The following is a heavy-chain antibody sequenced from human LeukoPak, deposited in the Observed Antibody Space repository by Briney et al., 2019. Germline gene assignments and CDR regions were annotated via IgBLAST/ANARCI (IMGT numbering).Heavy chain of an antibody. CDR2: IYYSGST. V-gene: IGHV4-59*08. D-gene: IGHD3-10*01. Sequence: TSETLSLTCTVSGGSISSYYWSWIRQPPGKGLEWIGYIYYSGSTNYNPSLKSRVTISVDTSKNQLSLKLSSVTAADTAVYYCARLRITMVRGVIIHSFDYWGQGTLVTVSS. J-gene: IGHJ4*02. CDR1: GGSISSYY. CDR3: ARLRITMVRGVIIHSFDY.